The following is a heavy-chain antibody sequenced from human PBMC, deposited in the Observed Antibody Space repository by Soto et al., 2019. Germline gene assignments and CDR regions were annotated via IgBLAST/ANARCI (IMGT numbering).Heavy chain of an antibody. J-gene: IGHJ4*02. D-gene: IGHD3-10*01. CDR2: ISSSGTTI. CDR1: GFTFSDYY. V-gene: IGHV3-11*01. Sequence: QEHLVESGGGLVKPGGPLRLSCATSGFTFSDYYMSWIRRAPGKGLEWVAYISSSGTTIQYADSVKGRVTISRDNVKDPLYLLIDNLRAKDTSVYYCARDLRFVDLHYYFDLWGQGTLVTVST. CDR3: ARDLRFVDLHYYFDL.